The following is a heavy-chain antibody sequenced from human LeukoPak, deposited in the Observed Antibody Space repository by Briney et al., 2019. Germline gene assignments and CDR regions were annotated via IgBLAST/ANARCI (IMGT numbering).Heavy chain of an antibody. D-gene: IGHD4-17*01. CDR1: GFTFNSYG. Sequence: GGSLRLSCAASGFTFNSYGMHWVRQAPGKGLEWVAFIRYDGSNKYYADSAKGRFSISRDNSKNTLYLQMDSLRVDDTAVYYCGRDPNGDYIGAFDFRGQGTKVTVSS. V-gene: IGHV3-30*02. CDR3: GRDPNGDYIGAFDF. J-gene: IGHJ3*01. CDR2: IRYDGSNK.